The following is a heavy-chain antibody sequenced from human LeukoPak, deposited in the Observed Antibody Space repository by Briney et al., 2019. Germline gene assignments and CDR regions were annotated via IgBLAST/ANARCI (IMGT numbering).Heavy chain of an antibody. Sequence: SETLSLTCTVSGASISGYYWSWIRQPAERGLEWIGRIYSSGSTDYKPSLESRVTMSVDTSKNHFSLKLSSVTAADTAVYYCARFYYDTTAYYFDYWGQGTLVTVSS. J-gene: IGHJ4*02. CDR1: GASISGYY. CDR3: ARFYYDTTAYYFDY. CDR2: IYSSGST. D-gene: IGHD3-22*01. V-gene: IGHV4-4*07.